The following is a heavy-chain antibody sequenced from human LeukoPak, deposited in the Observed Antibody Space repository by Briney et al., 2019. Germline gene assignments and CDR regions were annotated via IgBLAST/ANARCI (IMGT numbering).Heavy chain of an antibody. CDR3: ARDFSDYGFDY. J-gene: IGHJ4*02. V-gene: IGHV4-59*01. D-gene: IGHD4-17*01. CDR1: GGSISNYY. Sequence: SETLSLTCNVSGGSISNYYWSWIRQPPGKEPEWIGYIYYRGRTNYNPSLKSRVTISVDTSKNQFSLKLSSVTAADSAVYYCARDFSDYGFDYWGQGALVTVSS. CDR2: IYYRGRT.